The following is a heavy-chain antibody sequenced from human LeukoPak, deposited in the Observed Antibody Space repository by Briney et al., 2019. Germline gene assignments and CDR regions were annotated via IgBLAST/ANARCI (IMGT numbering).Heavy chain of an antibody. D-gene: IGHD3-3*01. Sequence: KPSETLSLTCTVSGGSISSYYWSWIRQPPGKGLEWIGYIYYSGSTNYNPSLKSRVTISVDTSKNQFSLKLSSVTAADTAVYYCARDEMNGFLDYWGQGTLVTVSS. CDR3: ARDEMNGFLDY. CDR2: IYYSGST. CDR1: GGSISSYY. J-gene: IGHJ4*02. V-gene: IGHV4-59*01.